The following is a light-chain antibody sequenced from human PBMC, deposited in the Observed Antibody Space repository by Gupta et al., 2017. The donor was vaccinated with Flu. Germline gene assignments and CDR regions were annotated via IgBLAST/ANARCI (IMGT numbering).Light chain of an antibody. J-gene: IGKJ2*01. CDR1: QSISSY. Sequence: DIQMTQSPSSLSASVGDTVTISCRAGQSISSYLNWFQLKPGKAPTLLIYGVSNLQSGVPSRFSGGRSGTDFTLTITSLQPEDFATYVCQQSYSFPRTLGLGTKLDIK. CDR3: QQSYSFPRT. CDR2: GVS. V-gene: IGKV1-39*01.